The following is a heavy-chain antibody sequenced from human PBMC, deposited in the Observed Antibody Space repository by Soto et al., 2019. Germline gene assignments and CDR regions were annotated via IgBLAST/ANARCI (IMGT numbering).Heavy chain of an antibody. J-gene: IGHJ3*02. V-gene: IGHV3-64*01. CDR1: GFTFSSYA. D-gene: IGHD7-27*01. CDR3: ARALGYAFDI. CDR2: ISSNGGST. Sequence: PVGSLRLSCAASGFTFSSYAMHWVRQAPGKGLEYVSAISSNGGSTYYANSVKGRFTISRDNSKNTLYLQMGSLRAEDMAVYYCARALGYAFDIWGQGTMVTVS.